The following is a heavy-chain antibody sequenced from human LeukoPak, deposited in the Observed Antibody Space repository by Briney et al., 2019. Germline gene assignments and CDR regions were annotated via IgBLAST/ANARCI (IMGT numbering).Heavy chain of an antibody. CDR2: IRYDGSKK. V-gene: IGHV3-30*02. Sequence: PGGSLRLSCAASGFTFSAYGMHWVRQAPGKGLEWVAFIRYDGSKKYYADSVKGRFTISRDNSKNTLYLQMNSLRPEDTAVYYCARLADDFDYWGQGTLVTVSS. CDR3: ARLADDFDY. CDR1: GFTFSAYG. D-gene: IGHD3-3*02. J-gene: IGHJ4*02.